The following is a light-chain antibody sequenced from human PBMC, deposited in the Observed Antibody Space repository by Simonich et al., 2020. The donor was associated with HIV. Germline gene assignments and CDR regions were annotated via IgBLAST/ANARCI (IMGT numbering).Light chain of an antibody. Sequence: DIVMTQSPDSLAVSLGERATINCRSSQSVLYRSNNKNYLAWYQQQPGQPPKLLIYWAATRESGVPDRFSGSGSGTDFTLTITSLQAEDVAVYYCQQYYSPPALTFGGGTKVEIK. CDR3: QQYYSPPALT. V-gene: IGKV4-1*01. CDR2: WAA. CDR1: QSVLYRSNNKNY. J-gene: IGKJ4*01.